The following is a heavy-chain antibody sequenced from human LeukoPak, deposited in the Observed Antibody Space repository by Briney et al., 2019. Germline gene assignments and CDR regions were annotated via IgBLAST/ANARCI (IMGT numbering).Heavy chain of an antibody. CDR1: GFTFSTFSRSW. CDR2: IKSKTDGGTT. Sequence: GGSLRLSCAASGFTFSTFSRSWMSWVRQAPGKGLEWVGRIKSKTDGGTTDYAAPVKGRFTISRDDSKNTLYLQMNSLKTEDTAVYYCTTDPWGWLHRSYYFDYWGQGTLVTVSS. CDR3: TTDPWGWLHRSYYFDY. J-gene: IGHJ4*02. V-gene: IGHV3-15*01. D-gene: IGHD5-12*01.